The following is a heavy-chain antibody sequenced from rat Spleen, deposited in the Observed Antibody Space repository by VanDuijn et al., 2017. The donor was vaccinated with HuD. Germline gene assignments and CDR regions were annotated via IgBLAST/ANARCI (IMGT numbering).Heavy chain of an antibody. CDR1: GFTFSDYY. J-gene: IGHJ4*01. CDR2: ISYEGSST. D-gene: IGHD1-8*01. CDR3: ARPHSSHYVMDA. Sequence: EVQLVESGGGLVQPGRSMKLSCAVSGFTFSDYYMAWVRQAPKKGLEWVASISYEGSSTYYGDSVKGRFAISRDNAKSTLYLQMNSLRSEDTATYYCARPHSSHYVMDAWGQGASVTVSS. V-gene: IGHV5-22*01.